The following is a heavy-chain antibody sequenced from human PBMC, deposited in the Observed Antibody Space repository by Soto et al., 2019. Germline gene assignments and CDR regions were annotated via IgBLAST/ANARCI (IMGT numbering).Heavy chain of an antibody. Sequence: GGSLRLSCAASGFTFSSYAMRWVRQAPGKGLEWVAVISYDGSNKYYADSVKGRFTISRDNSKNTLYLQMNSLRAEDTAVYYYVKDYYDKMAGYYGPDYWGQGTLVSVSS. J-gene: IGHJ4*02. D-gene: IGHD3-3*01. CDR2: ISYDGSNK. CDR1: GFTFSSYA. CDR3: VKDYYDKMAGYYGPDY. V-gene: IGHV3-30-3*01.